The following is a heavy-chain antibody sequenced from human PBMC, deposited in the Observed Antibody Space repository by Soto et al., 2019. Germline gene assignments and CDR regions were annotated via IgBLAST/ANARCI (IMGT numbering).Heavy chain of an antibody. J-gene: IGHJ4*02. Sequence: PSETLSLTCTVSGGSVRTSGYSWGWIRRPPEKGLEWIATISYSGSTNYNPSLKSRVTIAVDTSKNQFSLKLSSVTAADTAVYYCARGGHYYDILTGYYNLDYWGQGTLVTVSS. CDR3: ARGGHYYDILTGYYNLDY. V-gene: IGHV4-39*07. D-gene: IGHD3-9*01. CDR1: GGSVRTSGYS. CDR2: ISYSGST.